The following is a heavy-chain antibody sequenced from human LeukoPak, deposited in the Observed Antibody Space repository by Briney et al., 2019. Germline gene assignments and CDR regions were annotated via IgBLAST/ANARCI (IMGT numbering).Heavy chain of an antibody. D-gene: IGHD6-13*01. CDR3: ARREGIEAAGTDY. CDR2: SNHGGST. V-gene: IGHV4-34*01. Sequence: KPSETLSLTWAVYGGSISGYYWSWIRQTPGKGLEWIGESNHGGSTNYNPSLKSRVTISVDTSKKQFSLKLYSVAAADTAVYYCARREGIEAAGTDYWGQGTLVTVSS. CDR1: GGSISGYY. J-gene: IGHJ4*02.